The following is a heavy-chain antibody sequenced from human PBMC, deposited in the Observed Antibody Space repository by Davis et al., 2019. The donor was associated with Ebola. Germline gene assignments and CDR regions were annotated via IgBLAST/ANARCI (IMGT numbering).Heavy chain of an antibody. J-gene: IGHJ4*02. CDR2: INPSGGST. V-gene: IGHV1-46*01. CDR3: VAGDYYFDY. D-gene: IGHD4-17*01. Sequence: ASVKVSCKASGYTFTSYYMHWVRQAPGQGLEWMGIINPSGGSTSYAQKFQGRVTITADESTSTAYMELRSLRSDDTAVYYCVAGDYYFDYWGQGTLVTVSS. CDR1: GYTFTSYY.